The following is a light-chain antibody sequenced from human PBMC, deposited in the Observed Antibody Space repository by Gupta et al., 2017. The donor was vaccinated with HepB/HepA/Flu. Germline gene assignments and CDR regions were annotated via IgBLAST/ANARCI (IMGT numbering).Light chain of an antibody. J-gene: IGKJ1*01. V-gene: IGKV1-12*01. CDR1: EDIRSS. Sequence: DVKVTQFPSFVSASVGDRVTITCRASEDIRSSLAWYQQKPGKAPKLLIETVSTPQSGVPPRCSGSGSGADFTLTIRSLHPEDFATYYCQQANNFPWTFGQGTKVEIK. CDR2: TVS. CDR3: QQANNFPWT.